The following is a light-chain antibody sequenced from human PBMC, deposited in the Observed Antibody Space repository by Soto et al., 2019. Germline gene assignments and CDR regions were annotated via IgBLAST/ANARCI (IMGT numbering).Light chain of an antibody. J-gene: IGKJ4*01. V-gene: IGKV3-15*01. CDR2: GAS. Sequence: EILLRQSSATPSVSPGERVTLSCRAGPSVIRSIAWNQQKPGQAPRLLIYGASTRATGIPARFSGSGSGAEFTLTIASLQSEDFAVYDCQQYNDWPPKITFGGGTKVDIK. CDR3: QQYNDWPPKIT. CDR1: PSVIRS.